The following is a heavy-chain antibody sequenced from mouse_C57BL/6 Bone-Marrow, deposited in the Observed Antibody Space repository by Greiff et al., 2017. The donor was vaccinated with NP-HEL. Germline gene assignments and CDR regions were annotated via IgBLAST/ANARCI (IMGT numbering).Heavy chain of an antibody. Sequence: EVKLVESGGGLVKPGGSLKLSCAASGFTFSSYAMSWVRQTPEKRLEWVATISDGGSYTYYPDNVKGRFTISRDNAKNNLYLQMSHLKSEDTAMYYCARDDSNYVAMDYWGQGTSVTVSS. CDR3: ARDDSNYVAMDY. CDR2: ISDGGSYT. J-gene: IGHJ4*01. D-gene: IGHD2-5*01. V-gene: IGHV5-4*01. CDR1: GFTFSSYA.